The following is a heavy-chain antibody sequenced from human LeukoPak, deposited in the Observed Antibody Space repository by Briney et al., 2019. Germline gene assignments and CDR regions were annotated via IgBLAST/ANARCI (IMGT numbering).Heavy chain of an antibody. CDR3: ARITDDYAPTITSNY. Sequence: PGGSLRLSCAASGFTFSSYSMNWVRQAPGKGLEWVSSISSSSSYIYYADSVKGRFTISRDNAKNSLYPQMNSLRAEDTAVYYCARITDDYAPTITSNYWGQGTLVTVS. CDR2: ISSSSSYI. V-gene: IGHV3-21*01. CDR1: GFTFSSYS. J-gene: IGHJ4*02. D-gene: IGHD4-17*01.